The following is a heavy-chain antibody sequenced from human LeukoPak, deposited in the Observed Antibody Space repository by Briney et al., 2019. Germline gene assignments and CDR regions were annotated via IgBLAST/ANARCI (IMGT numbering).Heavy chain of an antibody. CDR3: AKSRPITTFGVAGGFDY. J-gene: IGHJ4*02. CDR1: GFTFSSSA. V-gene: IGHV3-23*01. Sequence: GGSLRLSCAASGFTFSSSAMSWVRQAPGKGLEWVSGISGSGGSTYYADSVKGRFTISRDNSKNTLYLQMNSLRAEDTAVYYCAKSRPITTFGVAGGFDYWGQGTLVTVSS. D-gene: IGHD3-3*01. CDR2: ISGSGGST.